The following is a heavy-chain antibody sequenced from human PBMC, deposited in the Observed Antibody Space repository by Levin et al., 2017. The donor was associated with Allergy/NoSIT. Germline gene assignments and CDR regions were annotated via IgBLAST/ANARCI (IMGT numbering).Heavy chain of an antibody. CDR1: GFTFSSYD. Sequence: GESLKISCAASGFTFSSYDMHWVRQATGKGLEWVSAIGNGGDTYYPGSVKGRFTISRENAKNYLFLQMSSLRAGDTAVYYCARGCSGGTCYRDPGYYYYYMDVWGKGTTVTVSS. J-gene: IGHJ6*03. V-gene: IGHV3-13*04. CDR2: IGNGGDT. D-gene: IGHD2-15*01. CDR3: ARGCSGGTCYRDPGYYYYYMDV.